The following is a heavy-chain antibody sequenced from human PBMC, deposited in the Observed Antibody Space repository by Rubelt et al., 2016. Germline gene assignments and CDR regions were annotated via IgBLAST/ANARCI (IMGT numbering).Heavy chain of an antibody. CDR1: GYTFTSYA. D-gene: IGHD6-19*01. V-gene: IGHV1-3*01. CDR2: INAGNGNT. CDR3: ARESSSGWYIDY. J-gene: IGHJ4*02. Sequence: QVQLVQSGAEVKKPGASVKVSCKASGYTFTSYAMHWVRQAPGQRLEWMGWINAGNGNTKYSQKFQGRVTMTRDTSITTAYMELSRLGSDDTAVFYCARESSSGWYIDYWGQGTLVTVSS.